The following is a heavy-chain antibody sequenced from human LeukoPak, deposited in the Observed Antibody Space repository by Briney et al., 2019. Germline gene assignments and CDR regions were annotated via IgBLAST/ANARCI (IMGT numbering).Heavy chain of an antibody. CDR3: ARDAAAAGHFDY. J-gene: IGHJ4*02. CDR1: GGSVSSGSYY. D-gene: IGHD6-13*01. Sequence: SETLSLTCTVSGGSVSSGSYYWSWIRQPPGTGLEWIGYIYYSGSTNYNPSLKSRVTISVDTSKNQFSLKLSSVTAADTAVYYCARDAAAAGHFDYWGQGTLVTVSS. V-gene: IGHV4-61*01. CDR2: IYYSGST.